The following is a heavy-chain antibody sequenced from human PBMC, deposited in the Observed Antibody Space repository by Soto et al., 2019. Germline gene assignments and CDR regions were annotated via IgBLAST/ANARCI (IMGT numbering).Heavy chain of an antibody. D-gene: IGHD2-2*01. CDR2: INPSGGST. V-gene: IGHV1-46*01. Sequence: GASVKVSCKASGYTFTSYYIHWVRQAPGQGLEWTGIINPSGGSTSYAQKFQGRVTMTRDTSTSTVYMELSSLRSEDTAVYYCARASEAIIGGYCSSTSCPSGDAFDIWGQGTMVTVSS. J-gene: IGHJ3*02. CDR3: ARASEAIIGGYCSSTSCPSGDAFDI. CDR1: GYTFTSYY.